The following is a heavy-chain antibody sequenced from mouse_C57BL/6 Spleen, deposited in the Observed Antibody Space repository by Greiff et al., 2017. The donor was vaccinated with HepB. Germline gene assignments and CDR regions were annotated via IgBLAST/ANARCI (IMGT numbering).Heavy chain of an antibody. CDR1: GFSFNTYA. CDR3: VRFYRDWYFDV. V-gene: IGHV10-1*01. CDR2: IRSKSNNYAT. Sequence: EVQRVESGGGLVQPKGSLKLSCAASGFSFNTYAMNWVRQAPGKGLEWVARIRSKSNNYATYYADSVKDRFTISRDDSESMLYLQMNNLKTEDTAMYFCVRFYRDWYFDVWGTGTTVTVSS. J-gene: IGHJ1*03.